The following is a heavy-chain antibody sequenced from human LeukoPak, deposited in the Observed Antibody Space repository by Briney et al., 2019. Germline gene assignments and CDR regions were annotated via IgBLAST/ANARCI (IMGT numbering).Heavy chain of an antibody. J-gene: IGHJ4*02. CDR2: ISGSGGST. D-gene: IGHD6-6*01. CDR1: GFTFSSYA. Sequence: GGSLRLSCAASGFTFSSYAMSWVRQAPGKGLEWVSAISGSGGSTYYADFVQGRFTISRDNSKNTLYLQMNSLGAEDTAVYYCVRDLSMKYTFDYWGQGTLVTLSS. CDR3: VRDLSMKYTFDY. V-gene: IGHV3-23*01.